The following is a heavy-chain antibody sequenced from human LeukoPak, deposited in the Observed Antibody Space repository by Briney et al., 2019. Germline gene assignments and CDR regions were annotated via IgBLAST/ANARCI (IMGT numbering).Heavy chain of an antibody. D-gene: IGHD3-3*01. J-gene: IGHJ6*02. Sequence: PGRSLRLSCAASGFTFSGYGMHWVRQAPGKGLEWVAVISYDGSNKYYADSVKGRFTISRDNSKNTLYLQMNSLRAEDTAVYYCAKDEYYDFWSGYSFYYYYGMDVWGQGTTVTVSS. CDR1: GFTFSGYG. CDR2: ISYDGSNK. V-gene: IGHV3-30*18. CDR3: AKDEYYDFWSGYSFYYYYGMDV.